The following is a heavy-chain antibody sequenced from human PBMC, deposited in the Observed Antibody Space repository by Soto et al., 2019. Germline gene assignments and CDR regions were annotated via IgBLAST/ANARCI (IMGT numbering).Heavy chain of an antibody. J-gene: IGHJ5*02. CDR3: ARDRAYSSCWFDP. V-gene: IGHV4-59*01. Sequence: SETLSLTCTFSGGSISSYYWSWIRQPPGKGLEWIGYIYYSGSTNYNPSLKSRVTISVDTSKNQFSLKLSSVTAADTAVYYCARDRAYSSCWFDPWGQGTLVTVSS. CDR1: GGSISSYY. CDR2: IYYSGST. D-gene: IGHD6-19*01.